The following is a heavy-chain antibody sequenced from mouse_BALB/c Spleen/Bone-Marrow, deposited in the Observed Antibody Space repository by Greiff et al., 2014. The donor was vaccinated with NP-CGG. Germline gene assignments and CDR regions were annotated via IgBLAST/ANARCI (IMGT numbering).Heavy chain of an antibody. V-gene: IGHV1-80*01. CDR3: ARGLRAY. CDR1: GYAFSTYW. J-gene: IGHJ3*01. CDR2: IYPGDGDT. Sequence: QVQLKESGAELVRPGSSVKISYKASGYAFSTYWMNWVKQRPGQGLEWIGQIYPGDGDTNYNGKFKGKATLTADKSSSTAYMQLSSLTSEDSAIYFCARGLRAYWGQGTLVTVSA.